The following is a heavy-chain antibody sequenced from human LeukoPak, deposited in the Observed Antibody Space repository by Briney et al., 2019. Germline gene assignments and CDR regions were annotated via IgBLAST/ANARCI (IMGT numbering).Heavy chain of an antibody. Sequence: PSETLSLTCAVYGGSFSGYYWSWIRQPPGKGLEWIGYIYYSGSTYYNPSLKSRVTISVDTSKNQFSLKLSSVTAADTAVYYCARATMVRGVIMSINWFDPWGQGTLVTVSS. CDR2: IYYSGST. CDR1: GGSFSGYY. D-gene: IGHD3-10*01. J-gene: IGHJ5*02. V-gene: IGHV4-34*09. CDR3: ARATMVRGVIMSINWFDP.